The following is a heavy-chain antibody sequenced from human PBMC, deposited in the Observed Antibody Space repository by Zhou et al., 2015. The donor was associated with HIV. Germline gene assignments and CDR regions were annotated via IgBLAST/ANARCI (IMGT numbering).Heavy chain of an antibody. CDR1: GYTFTNYG. Sequence: QVQLVQSGAEVKKPGASVKVSCKASGYTFTNYGVSWVRQAPGQGLEWMGWISTYNVDTTYAQNLQGRVTMTTDTSTSTAYMELRSLRSDDTAVYYCARVPSASIDIWGQGTMVTVSS. CDR3: ARVPSASIDI. CDR2: ISTYNVDT. J-gene: IGHJ3*02. D-gene: IGHD6-25*01. V-gene: IGHV1-18*01.